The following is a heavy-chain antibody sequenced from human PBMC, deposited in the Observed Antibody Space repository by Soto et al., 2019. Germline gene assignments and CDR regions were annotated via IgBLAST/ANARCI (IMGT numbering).Heavy chain of an antibody. CDR2: INPSGGST. J-gene: IGHJ4*02. CDR3: ARDRGVVVAATPIYYFDY. Sequence: APVKVSCKASGYTFTSYYMHWVRQAPGQGLEWMGIINPSGGSTSYAQKFQGRVTMTRDTSTSTVYMELSSLRSEDTAVYYCARDRGVVVAATPIYYFDYWGQGNLVTVS. V-gene: IGHV1-46*01. D-gene: IGHD2-15*01. CDR1: GYTFTSYY.